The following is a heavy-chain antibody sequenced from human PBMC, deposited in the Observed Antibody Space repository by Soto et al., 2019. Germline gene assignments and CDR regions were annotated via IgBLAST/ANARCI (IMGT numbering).Heavy chain of an antibody. CDR2: IGDGDADT. CDR1: GFTFSTYA. J-gene: IGHJ4*02. CDR3: AKENIRRFDFDY. Sequence: EVQLLESGGGLVQPGGSLRLSCTTSGFTFSTYAMSWVRQAPGKGLEWVAGIGDGDADTYYADSVKGRFTISRDTSKSTLHLQMNSLRAEDTAIYYCAKENIRRFDFDYWGQGTLVTVSS. V-gene: IGHV3-23*01. D-gene: IGHD1-20*01.